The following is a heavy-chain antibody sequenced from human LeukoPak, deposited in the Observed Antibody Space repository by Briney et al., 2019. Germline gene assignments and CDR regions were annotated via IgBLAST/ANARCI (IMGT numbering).Heavy chain of an antibody. D-gene: IGHD3-3*01. CDR3: ARRVSGYAMDV. V-gene: IGHV4-59*08. CDR1: GGSFSTYY. Sequence: PSETLSLTCTVSGGSFSTYYWSWIRQPPGKGLEWIGYIYFRGGTNYNSSLKSRLRISVDTSNNQLSLKLSSVTAADTAVYYCARRVSGYAMDVWGQGTTVTVSS. CDR2: IYFRGGT. J-gene: IGHJ6*02.